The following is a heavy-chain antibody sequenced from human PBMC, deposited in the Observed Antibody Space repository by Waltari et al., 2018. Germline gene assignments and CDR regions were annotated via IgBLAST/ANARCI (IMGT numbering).Heavy chain of an antibody. D-gene: IGHD1-26*01. CDR1: GYSFTSYW. Sequence: EVQLVQSGAEVKKPGESLKISCKGSGYSFTSYWIGWVRQMPGKGLEWMGIIYPGDSDTRYSPSFQGQVTISADKSISTAYLQWSSLKASDTAMYYCARRTGRPTHSEANFDYWGQGTLVTVSS. CDR2: IYPGDSDT. J-gene: IGHJ4*02. CDR3: ARRTGRPTHSEANFDY. V-gene: IGHV5-51*01.